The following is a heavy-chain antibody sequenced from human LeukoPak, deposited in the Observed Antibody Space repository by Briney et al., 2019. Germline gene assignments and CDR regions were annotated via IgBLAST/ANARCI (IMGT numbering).Heavy chain of an antibody. D-gene: IGHD4-23*01. Sequence: GGSLRLSCAVSGFTVSGNHVTWIRQAPGKGLAWVSTIYNTGTTNYADSVKGRFTISRDNSKNTVYLQMNSLRAEDMAIYYCAGYGGFSKWGQGTHVTVSS. CDR1: GFTVSGNH. V-gene: IGHV3-53*01. CDR2: IYNTGTT. J-gene: IGHJ4*02. CDR3: AGYGGFSK.